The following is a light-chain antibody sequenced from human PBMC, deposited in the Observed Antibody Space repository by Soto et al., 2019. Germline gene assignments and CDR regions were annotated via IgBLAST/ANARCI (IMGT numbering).Light chain of an antibody. Sequence: EIVLTQSPATLSLSPGERATLSCRASQSLSNNIYLAWYQQKPGQAPRLLMYGASTRATGIPARFSGSGSGTEFTLTISSLQSEDFAVYYCQQYNNWPRTFGQGTKVDIK. CDR3: QQYNNWPRT. CDR2: GAS. J-gene: IGKJ1*01. CDR1: QSLSNN. V-gene: IGKV3-15*01.